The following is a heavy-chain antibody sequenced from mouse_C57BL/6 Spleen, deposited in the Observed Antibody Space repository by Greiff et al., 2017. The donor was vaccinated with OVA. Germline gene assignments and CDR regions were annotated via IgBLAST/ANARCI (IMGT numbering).Heavy chain of an antibody. CDR1: GYAFTNYL. Sequence: QVQLKESGAELVRPGTSVKVSCKASGYAFTNYLIEWVKQRPGQGLEWIGVINPGSGGTNYNEKFKGKATLTADKSSSTAYMQLSSLTSEDSAVYFCARRGGRVDAMDYWGQGTSVTVSS. J-gene: IGHJ4*01. V-gene: IGHV1-54*01. D-gene: IGHD1-1*01. CDR3: ARRGGRVDAMDY. CDR2: INPGSGGT.